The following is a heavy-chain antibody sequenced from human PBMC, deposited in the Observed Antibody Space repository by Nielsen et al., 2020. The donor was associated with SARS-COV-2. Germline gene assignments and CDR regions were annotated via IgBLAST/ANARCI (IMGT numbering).Heavy chain of an antibody. V-gene: IGHV3-23*01. CDR1: GFTFSSYE. CDR3: AKNGEEGAPYYDY. CDR2: ISGSGRSI. Sequence: GESLKISCAASGFTFSSYEMNWVRQAPGKGLQWVSAISGSGRSIYYADSVKGRFTISRDNSRNTLDLQMNNLRDDDTAVYYCAKNGEEGAPYYDYWGQGTLVTVSS. J-gene: IGHJ4*02. D-gene: IGHD1-26*01.